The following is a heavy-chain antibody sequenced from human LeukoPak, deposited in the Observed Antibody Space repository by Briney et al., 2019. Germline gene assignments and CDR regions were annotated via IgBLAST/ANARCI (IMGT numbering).Heavy chain of an antibody. CDR1: GGSMSSGSYY. V-gene: IGHV4-61*02. CDR3: ARGSSRFDC. J-gene: IGHJ4*02. Sequence: PSQTLSLTCTVSGGSMSSGSYYWTWIRQPAGEGLEWIGRIYTTGSTNYDPSLKSRVTVSLDTSMNQFSLKVTSVTAADTAVYYCARGSSRFDCWGQGTLVTVSS. CDR2: IYTTGST. D-gene: IGHD6-13*01.